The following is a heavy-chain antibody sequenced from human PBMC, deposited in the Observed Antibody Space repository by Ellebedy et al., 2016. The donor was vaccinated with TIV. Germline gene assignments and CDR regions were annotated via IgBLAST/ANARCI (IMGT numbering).Heavy chain of an antibody. D-gene: IGHD6-6*01. Sequence: SETLSLTCTVSGGSISRSTQYWNWIRQPPGKGLEWIGYVHYSGSAYYNPSLKSRVTISVDTSKNQFSLRLSSVTVADTAVYFCASSSPHNWFFHLWGRGTLVTVSS. J-gene: IGHJ2*01. CDR1: GGSISRSTQY. V-gene: IGHV4-30-4*01. CDR3: ASSSPHNWFFHL. CDR2: VHYSGSA.